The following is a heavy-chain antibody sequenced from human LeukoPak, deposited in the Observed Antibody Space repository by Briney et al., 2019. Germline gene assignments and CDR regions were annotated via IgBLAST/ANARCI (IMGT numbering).Heavy chain of an antibody. CDR2: MYTRGTT. V-gene: IGHV4-4*07. J-gene: IGHJ2*01. CDR1: GGSISSYY. CDR3: ARVPGYYDILTGYSPHWYFDL. Sequence: TPSETLSLTCTVSGGSISSYYWSWIRQSAGKGLEWIGRMYTRGTTSYNPSPKSRVTMSVDTSKNQFSLKLSSVTAADTAVYYCARVPGYYDILTGYSPHWYFDLWGRGTPVTVSS. D-gene: IGHD3-9*01.